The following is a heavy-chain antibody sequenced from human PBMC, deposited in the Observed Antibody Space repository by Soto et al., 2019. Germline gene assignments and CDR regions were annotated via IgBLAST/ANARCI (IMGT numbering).Heavy chain of an antibody. J-gene: IGHJ5*02. CDR1: GGSFSGFY. CDR3: ARSVFP. Sequence: SETLSLTYAVYGGSFSGFYWSWIRQHPGKGLEWIGDINHSGSTYYNPSLKSRVTISIDTSKNQFSLKLTSVTAADTAVYYCARSVFPWGQGTLVTVSS. V-gene: IGHV4-34*01. CDR2: INHSGST.